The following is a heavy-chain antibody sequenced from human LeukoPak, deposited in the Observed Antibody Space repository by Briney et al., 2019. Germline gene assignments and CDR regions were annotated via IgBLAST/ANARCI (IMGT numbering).Heavy chain of an antibody. D-gene: IGHD3-16*02. CDR3: ARHIGGRYYYYYMDV. V-gene: IGHV4-39*01. J-gene: IGHJ6*03. CDR1: GVSISSSSYY. CDR2: IYYSGST. Sequence: SETLSLTCTVSGVSISSSSYYWGWIRQPPGKGLEWIGSIYYSGSTYYDPSLKSRVTISVDTSKNQFSRKLSSVNAADTALYYCARHIGGRYYYYYMDVWGKGTTVTISS.